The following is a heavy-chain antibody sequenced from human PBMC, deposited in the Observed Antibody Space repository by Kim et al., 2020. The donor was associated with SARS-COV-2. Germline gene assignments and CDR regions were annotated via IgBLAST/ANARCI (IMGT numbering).Heavy chain of an antibody. V-gene: IGHV1-69*13. CDR1: GGTFSSYA. Sequence: SVKVSCKASGGTFSSYAISWVRQAPGQGLEWMGGIIPIFGTANYAQKFQGRVTITADESTSTAYMELSSLRSEDTAVYYCAREEVGYGSGSYYNGLVRFDPWGQGTLVTVSS. J-gene: IGHJ5*02. D-gene: IGHD3-10*01. CDR3: AREEVGYGSGSYYNGLVRFDP. CDR2: IIPIFGTA.